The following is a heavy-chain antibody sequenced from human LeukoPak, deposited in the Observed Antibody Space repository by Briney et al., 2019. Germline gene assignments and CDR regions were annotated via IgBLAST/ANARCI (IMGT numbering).Heavy chain of an antibody. D-gene: IGHD2-15*01. CDR3: ASGYCSGGSCPWPDYCYYYGMDV. J-gene: IGHJ6*02. Sequence: GASVKVSCKASGGTFSSYAISWVRQAPGQGLEWMGGIIPIFGTANYAQKFQGRVTITADESTSTAYMELSSLRSEDTAVYYCASGYCSGGSCPWPDYCYYYGMDVWGQGTTVTVSS. CDR2: IIPIFGTA. CDR1: GGTFSSYA. V-gene: IGHV1-69*13.